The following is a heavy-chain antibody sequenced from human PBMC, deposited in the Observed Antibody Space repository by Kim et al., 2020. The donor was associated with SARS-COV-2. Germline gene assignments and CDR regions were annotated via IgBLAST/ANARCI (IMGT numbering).Heavy chain of an antibody. CDR1: GFTFSSYS. Sequence: GGSLRLSCAASGFTFSSYSMNWVRQAPGKGLEWVSYISSSSSTIYYADSVKGRFTISRDNAKNSLYLQMNSLRDEDTAVYYCARAQEEVHYYDSSGGMDVWGQGTTVTVSS. D-gene: IGHD3-22*01. V-gene: IGHV3-48*02. CDR2: ISSSSSTI. J-gene: IGHJ6*02. CDR3: ARAQEEVHYYDSSGGMDV.